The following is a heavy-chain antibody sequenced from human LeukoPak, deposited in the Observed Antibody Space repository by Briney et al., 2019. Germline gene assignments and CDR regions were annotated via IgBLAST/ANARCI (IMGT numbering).Heavy chain of an antibody. CDR2: IIPILGIA. V-gene: IGHV1-69*04. CDR3: ARAPPTVTAYFDY. CDR1: GYTFTSYD. Sequence: GASVKVSCKASGYTFTSYDINWVRQAPGQGLEWMGRIIPILGIANYAQKFQGRVTITADKSTSTAYMELSSLRSEDTAVYYCARAPPTVTAYFDYWGQGTLVTVSS. D-gene: IGHD4-17*01. J-gene: IGHJ4*02.